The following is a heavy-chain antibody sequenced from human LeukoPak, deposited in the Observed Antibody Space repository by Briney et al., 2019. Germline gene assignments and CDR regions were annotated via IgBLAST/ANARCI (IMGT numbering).Heavy chain of an antibody. V-gene: IGHV1-2*02. CDR3: ASMGYCSSTSCDGRGGYYYYYYMDV. CDR2: INPNSGGT. Sequence: ASVKVSCKASGYTFTGYYMHWVRQAPGQGLEWMGWINPNSGGTNYAQKFQGRVTMTRDTSISTAYMELSRLRSDDTAVYYCASMGYCSSTSCDGRGGYYYYYYMDVWGKGTTVTVSS. CDR1: GYTFTGYY. D-gene: IGHD2-2*01. J-gene: IGHJ6*03.